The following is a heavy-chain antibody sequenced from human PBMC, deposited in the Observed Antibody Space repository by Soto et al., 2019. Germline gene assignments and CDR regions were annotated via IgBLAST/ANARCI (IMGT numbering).Heavy chain of an antibody. CDR2: ISYDGSNK. CDR1: GFTFSSYG. CDR3: AKDLYSSSSGNFDY. V-gene: IGHV3-30*18. D-gene: IGHD6-6*01. Sequence: QVQLVESGGGVVQPGRSLRLSCAASGFTFSSYGMHLVRQAPGKGLEWVAVISYDGSNKYYADSVKGRFTISRDNSKNTLYLQMNSLRAEDTAVYYCAKDLYSSSSGNFDYWGQGTLVTVSS. J-gene: IGHJ4*02.